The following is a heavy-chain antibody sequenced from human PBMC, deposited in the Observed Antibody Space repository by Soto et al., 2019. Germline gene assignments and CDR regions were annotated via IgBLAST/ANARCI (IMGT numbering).Heavy chain of an antibody. J-gene: IGHJ4*02. V-gene: IGHV3-33*01. Sequence: QVQLVESGGGVVQPGRSLRLSCAASGFTFSSYGMHWVRQAPGKGLEWVAVIWYDGSNKYYADSVKGRFTISRDNSKNPLYLQMNSLRAEDTAVYYCAREGGAIGPLDYWGQGTLVTVSS. D-gene: IGHD3-16*02. CDR2: IWYDGSNK. CDR1: GFTFSSYG. CDR3: AREGGAIGPLDY.